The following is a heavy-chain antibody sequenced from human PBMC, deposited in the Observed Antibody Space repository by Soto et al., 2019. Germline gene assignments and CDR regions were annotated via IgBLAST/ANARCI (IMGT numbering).Heavy chain of an antibody. Sequence: SETLSLTCTVSGGSISDDTYYWGWIRQPPGKGLEWIGYMYYSGTSSYNPSLKSRVSMSVDTSKKQLSLSLTSVTAADTAVYYCAKGNWFHAFDIWGQGTMVTVSS. J-gene: IGHJ3*02. V-gene: IGHV4-39*01. CDR3: AKGNWFHAFDI. D-gene: IGHD3-9*01. CDR2: MYYSGTS. CDR1: GGSISDDTYY.